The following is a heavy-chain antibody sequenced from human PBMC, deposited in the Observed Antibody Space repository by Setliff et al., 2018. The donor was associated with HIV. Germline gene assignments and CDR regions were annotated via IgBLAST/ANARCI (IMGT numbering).Heavy chain of an antibody. CDR2: MNPNSVNT. D-gene: IGHD4-17*01. Sequence: ASVKVSCKASGYTFTNYDINWVRQATGQGLEWMGWMNPNSVNTGYAQKFQGRVTITKNTSISTTYMELSSLRSEDTAVYYCARAAHGVNPWGDYWGQGTLVTVSS. CDR3: ARAAHGVNPWGDY. J-gene: IGHJ4*02. V-gene: IGHV1-8*03. CDR1: GYTFTNYD.